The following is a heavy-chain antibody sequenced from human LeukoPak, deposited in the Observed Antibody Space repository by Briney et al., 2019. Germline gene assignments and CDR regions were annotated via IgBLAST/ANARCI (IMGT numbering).Heavy chain of an antibody. D-gene: IGHD1-26*01. CDR1: GFTVSSNC. Sequence: GGSLRLSCAASGFTVSSNCMSWVRQAPGKGLEWVSVIYSGGSTYYADSVKGRFTNSRDNSKNTLYLQMNSLRAEDTAVYYCARVVGNWFDPWGQGTLVTVSS. CDR3: ARVVGNWFDP. V-gene: IGHV3-53*01. J-gene: IGHJ5*02. CDR2: IYSGGST.